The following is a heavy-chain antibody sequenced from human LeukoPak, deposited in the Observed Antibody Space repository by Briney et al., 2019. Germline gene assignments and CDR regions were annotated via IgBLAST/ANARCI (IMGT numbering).Heavy chain of an antibody. CDR2: IIPIFGTA. CDR3: AREDSSGYTGSDY. J-gene: IGHJ4*02. D-gene: IGHD6-19*01. Sequence: SVKVSCKASGGTFSSYAISWVRQAPGQGLEWMGGIIPIFGTANYAQKFQGRVTITRDTSASTAYMELSSLGSEDTAVYYCAREDSSGYTGSDYWGQGTLVTVSS. CDR1: GGTFSSYA. V-gene: IGHV1-69*05.